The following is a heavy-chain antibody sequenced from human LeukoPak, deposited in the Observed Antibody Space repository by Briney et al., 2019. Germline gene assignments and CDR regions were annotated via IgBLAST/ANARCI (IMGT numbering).Heavy chain of an antibody. CDR3: ARDTISESPLTI. D-gene: IGHD3-10*01. Sequence: SETLSLTCTVSGGSISSSSYYWGWIRQPPGKGLEWIGSIYYSGSAYYSPSLKSRVTISVDTSKNQFSLKLSSVTAADTAVYYCARDTISESPLTIWGQGTMVTVSS. CDR1: GGSISSSSYY. J-gene: IGHJ3*02. CDR2: IYYSGSA. V-gene: IGHV4-39*07.